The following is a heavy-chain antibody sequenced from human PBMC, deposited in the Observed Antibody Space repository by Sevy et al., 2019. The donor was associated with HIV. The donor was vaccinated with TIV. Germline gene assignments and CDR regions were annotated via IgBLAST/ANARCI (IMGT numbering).Heavy chain of an antibody. Sequence: ASVKVSCKASGYTLTSYGISWVRQAPRQGLEWLGWISTLNVNTNNAQKFQGRVTMTTDTSTGTASMELRSLRSDDTAVYYCARDDCSSLSCHGSLLYWGQGTLVTVSS. V-gene: IGHV1-18*01. CDR3: ARDDCSSLSCHGSLLY. CDR2: ISTLNVNT. D-gene: IGHD2-2*01. J-gene: IGHJ4*02. CDR1: GYTLTSYG.